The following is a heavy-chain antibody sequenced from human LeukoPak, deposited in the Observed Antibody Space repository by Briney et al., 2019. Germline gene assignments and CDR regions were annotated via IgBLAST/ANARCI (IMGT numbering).Heavy chain of an antibody. Sequence: SETLSLTCTISGDSIYPYSWSWIRQPPGKGLEWIGYISHIGTIKYNTSLMSRVSIGLDKPNNEFSLSLRSVTATDTALYFCARHQGSTVFNYWGRGVPVIVSS. V-gene: IGHV4-59*08. J-gene: IGHJ1*01. CDR2: ISHIGTI. D-gene: IGHD5/OR15-5a*01. CDR1: GDSIYPYS. CDR3: ARHQGSTVFNY.